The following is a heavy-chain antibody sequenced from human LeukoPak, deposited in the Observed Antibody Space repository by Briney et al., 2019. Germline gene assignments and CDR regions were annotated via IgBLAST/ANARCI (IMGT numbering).Heavy chain of an antibody. D-gene: IGHD3-22*01. V-gene: IGHV3-21*05. CDR3: ARDRYDSSGYYSDFDY. CDR1: GFTFSSYA. CDR2: ISSSSSYT. Sequence: PGGSLRLSCAASGFTFSSYAMHWVRQAPGKGLEWVSYISSSSSYTNYADSVKGRFTISRDNAKNSLYLQMNSLRAEDTAVYYCARDRYDSSGYYSDFDYWGQGTLVTVSS. J-gene: IGHJ4*02.